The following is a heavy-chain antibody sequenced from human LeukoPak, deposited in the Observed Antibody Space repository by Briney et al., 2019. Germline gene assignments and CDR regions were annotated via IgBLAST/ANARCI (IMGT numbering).Heavy chain of an antibody. D-gene: IGHD6-13*01. CDR1: GYTFTGYY. V-gene: IGHV1-2*02. J-gene: IGHJ4*02. CDR3: ARVGVAAAGYPFDY. Sequence: ASVKVSCKASGYTFTGYYMHWVRQAPGQGLEWMGWINPNSGGTNYAQKFQGRVTMTRDTSISTAYVELSRLRSDDTAVYYCARVGVAAAGYPFDYWGQGTLVTVSS. CDR2: INPNSGGT.